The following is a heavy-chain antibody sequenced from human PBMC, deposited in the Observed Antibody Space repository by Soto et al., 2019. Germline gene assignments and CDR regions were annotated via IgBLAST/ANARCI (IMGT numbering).Heavy chain of an antibody. CDR2: IDPVGSQV. Sequence: VGSLRHSWEVSGLSCSSSWMSWVRQATGKGLEWVADIDPVGSQVVYVASVMGRFTVSRDNAKKSLFLQMNSLRAEDTAVYYCAKDGIQLWLRGERRAPYYFDYWGQGTLLTVSS. J-gene: IGHJ4*02. CDR1: GLSCSSSW. D-gene: IGHD5-18*01. CDR3: AKDGIQLWLRGERRAPYYFDY. V-gene: IGHV3-7*03.